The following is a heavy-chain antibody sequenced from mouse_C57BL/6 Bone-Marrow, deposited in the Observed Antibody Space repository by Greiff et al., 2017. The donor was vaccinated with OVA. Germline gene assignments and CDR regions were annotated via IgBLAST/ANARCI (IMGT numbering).Heavy chain of an antibody. CDR3: ARKRGGSNYVLDY. V-gene: IGHV1-76*01. Sequence: QVQLKESGAELARPGASVKLSCKASGYTFTSYGINWVKQRPGQGLEWIARIYPGSGNTYYNEKFKGKATLTAEKSSSTAYMQLSSLTSEDSAVYFCARKRGGSNYVLDYWGQGTTLTVSS. J-gene: IGHJ2*01. CDR2: IYPGSGNT. D-gene: IGHD2-5*01. CDR1: GYTFTSYG.